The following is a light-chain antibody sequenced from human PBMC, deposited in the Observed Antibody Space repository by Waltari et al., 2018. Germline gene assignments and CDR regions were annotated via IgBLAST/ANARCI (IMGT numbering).Light chain of an antibody. J-gene: IGLJ2*01. V-gene: IGLV2-14*01. CDR2: EVT. Sequence: QSALTQPASVSGSPGQSITISCTGTSNDVGGYDHVSWYQQHPGKAPKVIVSEVTSRPSGISNRFAGAKSGNTASLTISGLQAEDEADYYCSSYTSSNNYVVFGGGTKLTVL. CDR1: SNDVGGYDH. CDR3: SSYTSSNNYVV.